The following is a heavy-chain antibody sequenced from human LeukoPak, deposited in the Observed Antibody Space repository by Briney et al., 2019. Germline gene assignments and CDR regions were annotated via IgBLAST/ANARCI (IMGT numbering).Heavy chain of an antibody. J-gene: IGHJ4*02. CDR1: GVSISSSVYY. V-gene: IGHV4-39*01. CDR2: IYYSGNT. D-gene: IGHD3-3*01. CDR3: ARQPGEWYFDY. Sequence: SETLSLTCTVSGVSISSSVYYWGWIRQPPGKGLEWIGSIYYSGNTYFNPSLKSRVTISVDTSNNQFSLKLSSVTAADTAVYYCARQPGEWYFDYWGQGTLVTVSS.